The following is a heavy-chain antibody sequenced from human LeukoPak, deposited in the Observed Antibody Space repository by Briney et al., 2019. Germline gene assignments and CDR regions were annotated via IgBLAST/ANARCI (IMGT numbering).Heavy chain of an antibody. Sequence: PGGSLRLSCAASGFTFSGSAMHWVRQASGKGLEWVGRIRSKANSYATAYAASVKGRFTISRDNSKNTLYLQMNSLRAEDTAVYYCAREHYYDSSPGDSAFDIWGQGTMVTVSS. V-gene: IGHV3-73*01. CDR2: IRSKANSYAT. CDR3: AREHYYDSSPGDSAFDI. CDR1: GFTFSGSA. J-gene: IGHJ3*02. D-gene: IGHD3-22*01.